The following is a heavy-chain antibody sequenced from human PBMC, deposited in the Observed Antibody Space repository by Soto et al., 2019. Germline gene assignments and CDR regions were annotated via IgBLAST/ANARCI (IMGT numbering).Heavy chain of an antibody. V-gene: IGHV1-18*01. Sequence: QVQLVQSGTEVKKPGASVKVSCKASGYIFTTYSIAWVRQAPGQGLEWMGWISPNNGNTNYAQKFQGRVTMTTDTSTSTAYMELRSLTSDATAVYYCAREASGVHGSWFDPWGQGTLVTVSS. D-gene: IGHD3-10*01. CDR2: ISPNNGNT. J-gene: IGHJ5*02. CDR3: AREASGVHGSWFDP. CDR1: GYIFTTYS.